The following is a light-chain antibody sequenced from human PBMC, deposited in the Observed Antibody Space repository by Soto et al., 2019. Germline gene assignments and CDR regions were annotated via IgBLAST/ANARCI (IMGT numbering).Light chain of an antibody. CDR2: KAS. CDR3: QHYGGMWT. CDR1: QTISSW. J-gene: IGKJ1*01. Sequence: DIQMTQSPSSLSASVGDRVTITCRASQTISSWLAWYQQKPGKAPKLLIYKASTLKSGVPSRFSGSGSGTEFTLTISSLQPDDFATYYCQHYGGMWTFGQGTKVDIK. V-gene: IGKV1-5*03.